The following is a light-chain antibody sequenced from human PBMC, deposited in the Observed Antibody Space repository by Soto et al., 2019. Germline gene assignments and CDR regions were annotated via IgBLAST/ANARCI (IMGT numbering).Light chain of an antibody. CDR3: CSFAGGYIYV. CDR2: DVN. CDR1: SSDVGGYNY. J-gene: IGLJ1*01. V-gene: IGLV2-11*01. Sequence: QSALTQPRSVSGSPGQSVTISCTGTSSDVGGYNYVSWYQQHPGKAPKPMIYDVNKRPSGVPDRFSGSKSGNTASLTISGLHADDEADYYCCSFAGGYIYVFGAGTKVTVL.